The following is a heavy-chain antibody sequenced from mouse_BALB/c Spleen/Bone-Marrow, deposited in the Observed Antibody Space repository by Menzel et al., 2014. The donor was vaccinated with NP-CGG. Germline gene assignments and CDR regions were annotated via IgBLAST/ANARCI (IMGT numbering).Heavy chain of an antibody. CDR2: IDPENGDT. CDR3: NRYDWYFDV. J-gene: IGHJ1*01. CDR1: GFNIKDYY. D-gene: IGHD2-14*01. Sequence: VTLNESGAELVRSGASVKLSCTASGFNIKDYYMHWVKQRPEQGLEWIGWIDPENGDTEYAPKFQGKATMTADTSSNTAYLQLSSLTSEDTAVYYCNRYDWYFDVWGACTTVTVSS. V-gene: IGHV14-4*02.